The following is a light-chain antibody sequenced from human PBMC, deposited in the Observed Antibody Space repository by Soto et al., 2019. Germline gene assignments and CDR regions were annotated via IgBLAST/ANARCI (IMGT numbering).Light chain of an antibody. J-gene: IGKJ2*01. CDR2: GAS. CDR3: QQYGASPIYT. V-gene: IGKV3-20*01. Sequence: EIVLTQSPGTLSLSPGERATLSCRASQSVSSTYLAWYQQKPGQPPGLLIFGASNRAAGTPDRFSGSGSGTDFTLTISRLEPEDFAVYYCQQYGASPIYTFGQGTKLEIK. CDR1: QSVSSTY.